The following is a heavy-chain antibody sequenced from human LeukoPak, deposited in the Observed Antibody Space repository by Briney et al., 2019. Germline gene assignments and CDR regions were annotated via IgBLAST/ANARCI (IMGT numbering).Heavy chain of an antibody. D-gene: IGHD3-22*01. Sequence: GGSLRLSSAASGFTFSSYAMSWVRPAPGKGLEWVSVISGSGGSTHYADSVKGRFTISRDNSKNTLYVQMSSLRAEDTAVYYCAKGRSSSGYDYVDYWGQGTLVTVSS. CDR3: AKGRSSSGYDYVDY. V-gene: IGHV3-23*01. J-gene: IGHJ4*02. CDR2: ISGSGGST. CDR1: GFTFSSYA.